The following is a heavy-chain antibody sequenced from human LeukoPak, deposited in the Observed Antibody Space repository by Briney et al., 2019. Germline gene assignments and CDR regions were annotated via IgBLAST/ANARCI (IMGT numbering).Heavy chain of an antibody. V-gene: IGHV1-69*06. J-gene: IGHJ6*03. CDR2: IIPIFGTA. CDR1: GYTFTGYY. CDR3: ARSLGGSSGWSYYYMDV. D-gene: IGHD6-19*01. Sequence: SVKVSCKASGYTFTGYYMHWVRQAPGQGLEWMGGIIPIFGTANYAQKFQGRVTITADKSTSTVYMELSSLRSEDTAVYYCARSLGGSSGWSYYYMDVWGKGTTVTVSS.